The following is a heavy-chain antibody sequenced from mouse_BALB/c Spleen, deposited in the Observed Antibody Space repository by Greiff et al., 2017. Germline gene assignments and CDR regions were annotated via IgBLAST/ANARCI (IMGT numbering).Heavy chain of an antibody. CDR3: ARALYDYYAMDY. Sequence: EVKLQESGAELVKPGASVKLSCKASGFNIKDYYMHWVKQRPEQGLEWIGWIDPENGNTIYDPKFQGKASITADTSSNTAYLQLSSLTSEDTAVYYCARALYDYYAMDYWGQGTSVTVSS. J-gene: IGHJ4*01. V-gene: IGHV14-1*02. CDR1: GFNIKDYY. D-gene: IGHD2-3*01. CDR2: IDPENGNT.